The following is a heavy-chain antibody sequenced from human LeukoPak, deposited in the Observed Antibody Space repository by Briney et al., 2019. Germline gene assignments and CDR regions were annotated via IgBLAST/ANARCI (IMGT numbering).Heavy chain of an antibody. CDR3: ATVGRSSRPGY. J-gene: IGHJ4*02. Sequence: PGGSLRLSCAASGFTFSSYEMNWVRQAPGKRLEWVSYISNSDSSKYYTESVKGRFTISRDNAKNSLYLQMNSLRADDTAVYYCATVGRSSRPGYWGQGTLVTVSS. V-gene: IGHV3-48*03. D-gene: IGHD6-6*01. CDR2: ISNSDSSK. CDR1: GFTFSSYE.